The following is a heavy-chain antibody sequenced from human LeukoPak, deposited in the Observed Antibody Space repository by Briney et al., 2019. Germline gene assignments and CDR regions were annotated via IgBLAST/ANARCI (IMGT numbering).Heavy chain of an antibody. CDR2: IYYSGST. V-gene: IGHV4-61*01. CDR3: ARGNHGSGSKNWFDP. Sequence: SQTLSLTCTVSGVSISSGTYYWSWIRQPPGKGLEWSGYIYYSGSTNYNPSLKSRVTISVDTSKNQFSLKLSSVTAADTAVYYCARGNHGSGSKNWFDPWGQGTLVTVSS. CDR1: GVSISSGTYY. J-gene: IGHJ5*02. D-gene: IGHD3-10*01.